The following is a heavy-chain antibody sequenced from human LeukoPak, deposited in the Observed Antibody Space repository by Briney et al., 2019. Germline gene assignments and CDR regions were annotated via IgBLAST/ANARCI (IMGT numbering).Heavy chain of an antibody. D-gene: IGHD6-13*01. CDR1: GGSISSSNW. V-gene: IGHV4-4*02. Sequence: SGTLSLTCAVSGGSISSSNWWSWVRQPPGKGLEWIGEIYHSGSTNYNPSLKSRVTISVDTSKNQFSLKLSSVTAADTAVYFCARHLQQQPYDVGPNWFDPWGQGTLVTVSS. CDR2: IYHSGST. J-gene: IGHJ5*02. CDR3: ARHLQQQPYDVGPNWFDP.